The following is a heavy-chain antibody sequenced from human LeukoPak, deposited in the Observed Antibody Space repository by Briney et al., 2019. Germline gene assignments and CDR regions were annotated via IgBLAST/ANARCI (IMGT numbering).Heavy chain of an antibody. CDR3: ARAPIYSSSWYRGAFDI. Sequence: PSETLSLTCGVSGGSITTTNYWSWVRQPPGGGLEWIGEISLAGRTRYNPSLKSRVTISVDTSKNQFSLKLSSVTAADTAVYYCARAPIYSSSWYRGAFDIWGQGTMVTVSS. CDR1: GGSITTTNY. J-gene: IGHJ3*02. V-gene: IGHV4-4*02. CDR2: ISLAGRT. D-gene: IGHD6-13*01.